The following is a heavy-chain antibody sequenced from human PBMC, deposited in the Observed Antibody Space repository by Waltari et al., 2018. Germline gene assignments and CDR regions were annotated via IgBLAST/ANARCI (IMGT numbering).Heavy chain of an antibody. D-gene: IGHD1-1*01. CDR3: ARGVSWSAPTHYYGMDV. V-gene: IGHV3-30-3*01. J-gene: IGHJ6*02. CDR1: GFTFNSYA. CDR2: ISYDGNTP. Sequence: QVKLEESGGGVVQPGRSLSLSCAASGFTFNSYAFHWVRQAPVKWLHGRAGISYDGNTPFYADFVAGRFTITRDNSKNTQSLQMQCLTPEDTALYYCARGVSWSAPTHYYGMDVWGQGTTVIVSS.